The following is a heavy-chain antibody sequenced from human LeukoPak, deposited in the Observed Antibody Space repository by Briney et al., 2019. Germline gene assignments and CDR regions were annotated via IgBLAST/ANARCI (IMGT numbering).Heavy chain of an antibody. J-gene: IGHJ4*02. D-gene: IGHD3-10*01. CDR1: GFTFSNYA. V-gene: IGHV3-30-3*01. CDR2: ISYDGSNK. Sequence: PGRSLRLSCAASGFTFSNYAMHWVRQAPGKGLEWVAVISYDGSNKYYADSVKGRFTISRDNSKNTLYLQMNSLRAEDTAVYYCAGAPVRGVITDYWGQGTLVTVSS. CDR3: AGAPVRGVITDY.